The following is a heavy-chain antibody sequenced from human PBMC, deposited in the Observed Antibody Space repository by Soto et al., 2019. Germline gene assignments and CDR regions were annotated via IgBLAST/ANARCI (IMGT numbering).Heavy chain of an antibody. D-gene: IGHD6-19*01. CDR2: TYYRSKWYN. Sequence: PSQTLSLTCAISGDSVSSNSAAWNWIRQSPSRGLEWLGRTYYRSKWYNDYAVSVKSRITINPDTSKNQFSLQLNSVTPEDTAVYYCARESQDIAVAAPYYYYYGMAVWGQGTRVTFSS. CDR1: GDSVSSNSAA. CDR3: ARESQDIAVAAPYYYYYGMAV. J-gene: IGHJ6*02. V-gene: IGHV6-1*01.